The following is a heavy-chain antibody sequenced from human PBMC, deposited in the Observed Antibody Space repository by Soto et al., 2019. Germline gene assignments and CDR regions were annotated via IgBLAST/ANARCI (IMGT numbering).Heavy chain of an antibody. CDR2: ISGSGGST. Sequence: XGSLRLSGPASGFTFSSYSMSWVRQAPGKGLDWVSVISGSGGSTYYADSVKGRFTISRDNSKNTLYLQMNSLRAEDTAVYYCAKPPIKQMVITSGYFDLWGRGTLVTVSS. CDR3: AKPPIKQMVITSGYFDL. CDR1: GFTFSSYS. J-gene: IGHJ2*01. D-gene: IGHD3-22*01. V-gene: IGHV3-23*01.